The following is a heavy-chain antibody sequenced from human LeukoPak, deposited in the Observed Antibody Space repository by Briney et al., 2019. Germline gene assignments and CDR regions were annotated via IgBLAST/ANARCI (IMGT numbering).Heavy chain of an antibody. CDR2: ISSSSSYI. V-gene: IGHV3-21*01. CDR1: GFTFSSYS. Sequence: PGRSLRLSCAASGFTFSSYSMNWVRQAPGKGLEWVSSISSSSSYIYYADSVKGRFTISRDNAKNSLHLQMDSLRAEDTAVYYCARDLSKPSAVLRYFDWLLYHDAFDIWGQGTMVTVSS. D-gene: IGHD3-9*01. CDR3: ARDLSKPSAVLRYFDWLLYHDAFDI. J-gene: IGHJ3*02.